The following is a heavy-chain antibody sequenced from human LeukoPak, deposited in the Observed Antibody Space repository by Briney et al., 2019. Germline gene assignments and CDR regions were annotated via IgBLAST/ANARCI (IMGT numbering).Heavy chain of an antibody. D-gene: IGHD1-26*01. J-gene: IGHJ4*02. Sequence: PGGSLRLSCAASGFAFSDHYMDWVRQAPGKGLEWVGRSRSKDNSYYTEFAASVRGRFTISRDESSNSIYLHMNSLKTEDSAVYYCARGGTSLPSVSRFDYWGRGTLVTVSS. CDR1: GFAFSDHY. CDR2: SRSKDNSYYT. V-gene: IGHV3-72*01. CDR3: ARGGTSLPSVSRFDY.